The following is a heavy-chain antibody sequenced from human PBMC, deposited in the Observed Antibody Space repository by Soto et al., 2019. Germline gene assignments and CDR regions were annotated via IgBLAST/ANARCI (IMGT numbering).Heavy chain of an antibody. CDR3: ARLSTSAGRRDLAC. V-gene: IGHV3-7*01. Sequence: EVQLVESGGGLVQPGGPRRLSCAASGLSLSSNWMSWFRQAPGKGLEWVAKMNQDGSESDYVGSVKGRFTFTRDNAKNSLYLQMNSLRAEDTAVYYCARLSTSAGRRDLACWGQGTLVTVSS. J-gene: IGHJ4*02. CDR2: MNQDGSES. CDR1: GLSLSSNW.